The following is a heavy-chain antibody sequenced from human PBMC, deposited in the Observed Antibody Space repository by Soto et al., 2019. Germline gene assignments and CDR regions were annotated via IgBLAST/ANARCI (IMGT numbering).Heavy chain of an antibody. CDR1: GFTFSSYG. J-gene: IGHJ4*02. D-gene: IGHD3-9*01. Sequence: GGSLRLSCAASGFTFSSYGMHWVRQAPGKGLEWVAVIWYDGSNKYYADSVKGRFTISRDNSKNTLYLQMNSLRAEDTAVYYCARKGFDSHHDDILTGPYDYWGQGTLVTVSS. CDR3: ARKGFDSHHDDILTGPYDY. V-gene: IGHV3-33*01. CDR2: IWYDGSNK.